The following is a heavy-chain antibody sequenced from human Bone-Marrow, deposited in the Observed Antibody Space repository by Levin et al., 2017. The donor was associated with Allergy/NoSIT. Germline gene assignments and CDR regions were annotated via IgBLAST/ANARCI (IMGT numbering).Heavy chain of an antibody. J-gene: IGHJ5*02. CDR1: GGSITNDGYY. CDR3: VRPALKFGGWFDP. D-gene: IGHD3-16*01. Sequence: GSLRLSCTVSGGSITNDGYYWGWIRQPPGKQLEWIASIYFSGNSYYNPSLQSRVTISVDTSKTQFSLNLTSVTAEDTAVYYCVRPALKFGGWFDPWGQGILVTVSS. CDR2: IYFSGNS. V-gene: IGHV4-39*01.